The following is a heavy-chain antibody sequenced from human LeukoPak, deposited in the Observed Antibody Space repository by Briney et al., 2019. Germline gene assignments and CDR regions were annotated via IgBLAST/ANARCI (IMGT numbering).Heavy chain of an antibody. V-gene: IGHV4-59*01. CDR2: IYNSGTT. CDR1: GGSISSYY. CDR3: ARPHRGPFAFDI. J-gene: IGHJ3*02. Sequence: SETLSLTCTVSGGSISSYYWSWIRQPPGKGLEWIGYIYNSGTTKYNPSLKSRVTISEDTSKNQFSLKLSSVTAADTAMYYCARPHRGPFAFDIWGQGTMVTVSS. D-gene: IGHD2-15*01.